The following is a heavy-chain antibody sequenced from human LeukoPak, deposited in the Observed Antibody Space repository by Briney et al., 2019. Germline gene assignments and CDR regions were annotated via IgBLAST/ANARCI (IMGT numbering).Heavy chain of an antibody. J-gene: IGHJ3*02. CDR1: GFTFSSYW. CDR2: ISSDGSGT. Sequence: GGSLRLSCAVPGFTFSSYWMHWVRQAPGKGLVWVSRISSDGSGTSYVDSVKGRFTISRDNAKNTLYLQMNSLRAEDTAVYYCARDRAVVVIPANDAFDIWGQGTMVTVSS. D-gene: IGHD3-22*01. V-gene: IGHV3-74*01. CDR3: ARDRAVVVIPANDAFDI.